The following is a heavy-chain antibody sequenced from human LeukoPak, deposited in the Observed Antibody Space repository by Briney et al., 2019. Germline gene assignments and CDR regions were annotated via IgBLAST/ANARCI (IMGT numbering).Heavy chain of an antibody. V-gene: IGHV1-18*01. CDR2: ISAYNGNT. D-gene: IGHD3-10*01. CDR1: GYTFTSYG. J-gene: IGHJ5*02. CDR3: ARDRPMFRGVIVNWFDP. Sequence: ASVKVSCKASGYTFTSYGISWVRQAPGQGLEWMGWISAYNGNTNYAQKLQGRVTMTTDTSTSTAYMELRSLRSDDTAVYYCARDRPMFRGVIVNWFDPWGQGTLVTVSS.